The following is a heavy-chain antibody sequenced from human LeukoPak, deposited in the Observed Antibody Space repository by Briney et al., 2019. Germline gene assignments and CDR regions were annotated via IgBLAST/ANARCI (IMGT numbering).Heavy chain of an antibody. Sequence: SETLSLTCAVSGYSISSGYYWGWIRQPPGKGLEWIGTFYHGGSTYYNPSLKSRITISVDTSKNQFPLKLSSVAAADTAIYYCARDSSSSPFASWGQGTLVTVSS. V-gene: IGHV4-38-2*02. CDR1: GYSISSGYY. D-gene: IGHD6-6*01. J-gene: IGHJ4*02. CDR2: FYHGGST. CDR3: ARDSSSSPFAS.